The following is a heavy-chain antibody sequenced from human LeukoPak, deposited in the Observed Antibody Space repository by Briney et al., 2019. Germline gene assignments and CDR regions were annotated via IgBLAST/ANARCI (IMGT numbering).Heavy chain of an antibody. J-gene: IGHJ4*02. Sequence: GGSLRLSCAASGFTFSNAWMNWVRQAPGKGLEWVARIKSNTDGGTTEYAAPVKGRFTISRDDSKNTLFLQMNSLKTEDTAVYYCPTDVGSDSSGYYDFDHWGQGTLVTVSS. CDR3: PTDVGSDSSGYYDFDH. CDR1: GFTFSNAW. V-gene: IGHV3-15*01. CDR2: IKSNTDGGTT. D-gene: IGHD3-22*01.